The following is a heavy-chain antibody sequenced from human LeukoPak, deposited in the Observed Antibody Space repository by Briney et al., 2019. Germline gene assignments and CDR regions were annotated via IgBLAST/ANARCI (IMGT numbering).Heavy chain of an antibody. CDR2: INHSGST. CDR1: GGSFSGYY. Sequence: PSETLSLTCAVYGGSFSGYYWSWIRQPPGKGLEWIGEINHSGSTNYNPSLKSRVTISVDTSKNQFSLKLSSVTAADTAVYYCARGHHYYGSGSYYTRYFDYWGQGTLVTVSS. CDR3: ARGHHYYGSGSYYTRYFDY. D-gene: IGHD3-10*01. V-gene: IGHV4-34*01. J-gene: IGHJ4*02.